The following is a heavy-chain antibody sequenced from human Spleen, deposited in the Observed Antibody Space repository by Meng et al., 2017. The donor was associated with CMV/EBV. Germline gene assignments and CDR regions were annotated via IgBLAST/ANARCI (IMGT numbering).Heavy chain of an antibody. CDR2: INSDGSST. CDR3: ARDKYEVLYRGIDY. J-gene: IGHJ4*02. Sequence: GESLKISCAASGFTFSSYWMHWVRQAPGKGLVWVSRINSDGSSTSYADSVKGRFTISRDNAKNTLYLQMNSLRAEDTAIYYCARDKYEVLYRGIDYWGQGTLVTVSS. D-gene: IGHD1-26*01. V-gene: IGHV3-74*01. CDR1: GFTFSSYW.